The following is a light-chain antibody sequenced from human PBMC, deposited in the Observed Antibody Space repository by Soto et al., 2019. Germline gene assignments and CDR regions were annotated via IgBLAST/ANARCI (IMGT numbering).Light chain of an antibody. Sequence: IQMSQSPSSLSASVGARVTITCRASQTINNNLNWYQQKPGKAPKLLIYGASSLQSGVPSRFSGSGSGTEFTLTISSLQPEDFATYYCQQSYSIPPITFGQGTRLEIK. V-gene: IGKV1-39*01. J-gene: IGKJ5*01. CDR3: QQSYSIPPIT. CDR1: QTINNN. CDR2: GAS.